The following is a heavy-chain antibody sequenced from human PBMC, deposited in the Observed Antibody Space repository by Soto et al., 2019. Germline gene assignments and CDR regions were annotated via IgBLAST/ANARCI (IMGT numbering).Heavy chain of an antibody. J-gene: IGHJ3*02. CDR2: IYDSGST. Sequence: PSETLSLTCTVSGGSISSYYWSWIRQPPGKGLEWIGYIYDSGSTNYNPSLKGRVTISKDTSKNQLSLKLSSVTAADTAVYYCARGGPLWGSGNYIDAFDIWGQGTMVTVSS. V-gene: IGHV4-59*01. CDR3: ARGGPLWGSGNYIDAFDI. CDR1: GGSISSYY. D-gene: IGHD3-10*01.